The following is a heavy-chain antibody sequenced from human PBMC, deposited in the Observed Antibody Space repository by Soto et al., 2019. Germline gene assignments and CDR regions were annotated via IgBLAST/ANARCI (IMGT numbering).Heavy chain of an antibody. CDR2: IDHSGST. D-gene: IGHD4-17*01. V-gene: IGHV4-34*01. CDR3: ARGTTVAAFGY. CDR1: GGSFSGYY. J-gene: IGHJ4*02. Sequence: QVQLQQWGAGLLKPSETLSLTCAVYGGSFSGYYWSWIRQPPGKGLEWIGEIDHSGSTNYNPSLKSRVTVFIDTSRNQFSPKLTSVTAADTAVYYCARGTTVAAFGYWGQGTLVTVSS.